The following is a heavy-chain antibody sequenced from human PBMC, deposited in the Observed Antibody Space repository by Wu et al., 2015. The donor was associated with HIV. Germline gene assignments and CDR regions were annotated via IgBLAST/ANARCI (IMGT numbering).Heavy chain of an antibody. CDR3: AREGGITGTTGPIYYYYGMDV. D-gene: IGHD1-20*01. CDR2: INPNSGGT. J-gene: IGHJ6*02. Sequence: QVQLVQSGAEVKKPGASVKVSCQASGYTFTDYYIHWLRQAPGQGLEWMGWINPNSGGTNYAQKFQGRVTMTRDTSISTAYMELSRLRSDDTAVYYCAREGGITGTTGPIYYYYGMDVWGQGTTVTVSS. CDR1: GYTFTDYY. V-gene: IGHV1-2*02.